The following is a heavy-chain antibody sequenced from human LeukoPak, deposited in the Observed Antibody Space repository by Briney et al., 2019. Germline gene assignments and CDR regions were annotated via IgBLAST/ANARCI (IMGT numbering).Heavy chain of an antibody. J-gene: IGHJ4*02. Sequence: GGSLRLSCAASGFTFSSYGMHWVRQAPGKGLEWVAVIWYDGSNKYYADSVKGRFTISRDNSKNTLYLQMNSLRAEDTSVYYCAKDPGTGWYKGYFDYWGQGTLVTVSS. CDR3: AKDPGTGWYKGYFDY. D-gene: IGHD6-19*01. CDR2: IWYDGSNK. CDR1: GFTFSSYG. V-gene: IGHV3-30*02.